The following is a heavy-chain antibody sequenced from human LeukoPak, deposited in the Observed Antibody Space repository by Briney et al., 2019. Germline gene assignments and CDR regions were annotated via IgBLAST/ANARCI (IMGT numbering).Heavy chain of an antibody. CDR1: GGSFSGYY. V-gene: IGHV4-34*01. CDR2: INHSGST. J-gene: IGHJ4*02. CDR3: ARGTTIFGVVSPNQDY. Sequence: SETLSLTCAVYGGSFSGYYLSWIRQPPGKGLEWIGEINHSGSTNYNPSLKSRVTISVDTSKNQFSLKLSSVTAADTAVYYCARGTTIFGVVSPNQDYWGQGTLVTVPS. D-gene: IGHD3-3*01.